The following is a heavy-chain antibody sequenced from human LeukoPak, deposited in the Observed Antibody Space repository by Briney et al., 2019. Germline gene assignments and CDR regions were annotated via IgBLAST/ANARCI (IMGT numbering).Heavy chain of an antibody. J-gene: IGHJ4*02. D-gene: IGHD2-2*02. Sequence: GASVKVSCKASGYTFTGYYMHWVRQAPGQGLEWMGWINPNSGGTNYAQKFQGRVTMARDTSISTAYMELSRLRSDDTAVYYCARSEVVPAAISLAYWGQGTLLTVSS. CDR3: ARSEVVPAAISLAY. CDR1: GYTFTGYY. CDR2: INPNSGGT. V-gene: IGHV1-2*02.